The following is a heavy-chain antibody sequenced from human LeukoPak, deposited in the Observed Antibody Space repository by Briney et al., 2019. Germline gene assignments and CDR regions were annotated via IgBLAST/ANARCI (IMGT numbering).Heavy chain of an antibody. J-gene: IGHJ3*02. CDR1: GGTFSSYA. V-gene: IGHV1-69*06. D-gene: IGHD3-16*02. CDR2: IIPIFGTA. Sequence: ASVKVSCKASGGTFSSYAISWVRQAPGQGLEWMGGIIPIFGTANYAQKFKGRVSITADKSTNTAHLELSNLRSEDTAVYYCTREGVYSPDPSSYHRLPFDIWGKGTVVIVSS. CDR3: TREGVYSPDPSSYHRLPFDI.